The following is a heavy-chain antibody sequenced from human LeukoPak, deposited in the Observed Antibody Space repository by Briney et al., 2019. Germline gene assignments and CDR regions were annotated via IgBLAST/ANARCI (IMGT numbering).Heavy chain of an antibody. CDR1: GFTVSSNS. D-gene: IGHD4/OR15-4a*01. Sequence: GGSLRLSCTVPGFTVSSNSMSWVRQAPGKGLEWVSFIYSDNTHYSDSVKGRFTISRDNSKNTLYLQMNSLRAEDTAVYYCARRAGAYSHPYDYWGQGTLVTFSS. CDR2: IYSDNT. J-gene: IGHJ4*02. CDR3: ARRAGAYSHPYDY. V-gene: IGHV3-53*01.